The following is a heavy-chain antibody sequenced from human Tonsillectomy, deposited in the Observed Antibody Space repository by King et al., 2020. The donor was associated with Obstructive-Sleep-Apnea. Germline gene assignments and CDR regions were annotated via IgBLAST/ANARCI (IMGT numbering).Heavy chain of an antibody. V-gene: IGHV1-69*01. CDR3: ATARPQSGIIVARGYFDP. CDR2: IVPKFGTA. J-gene: IGHJ5*02. CDR1: GGTFSSFA. Sequence: QLVQSGAELRKPGSSVKVSCKASGGTFSSFALSWVRQAPGQGLEWMGGIVPKFGTANYAPKFRGRLPITADESSSTAFMDLSSLRSEDTAMYYCATARPQSGIIVARGYFDPWGQGTLVTVSS. D-gene: IGHD5-12*01.